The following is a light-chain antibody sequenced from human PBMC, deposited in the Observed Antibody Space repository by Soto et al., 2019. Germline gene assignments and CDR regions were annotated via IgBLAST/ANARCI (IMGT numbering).Light chain of an antibody. Sequence: QAVVTQPRSVSGSPGQSVTISCTGTSSDVGGYNYVSWYQQDPGKAPKLMIYDVNKRPSGVPDRFSGSKSGNTASLTISGLQAEDEADYYCCSYAGSYTWVFGGGTKVTVL. CDR2: DVN. J-gene: IGLJ3*02. CDR1: SSDVGGYNY. V-gene: IGLV2-11*01. CDR3: CSYAGSYTWV.